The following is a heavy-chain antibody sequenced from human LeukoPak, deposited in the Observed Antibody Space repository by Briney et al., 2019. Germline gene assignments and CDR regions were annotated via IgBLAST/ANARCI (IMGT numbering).Heavy chain of an antibody. CDR1: GYSISSGYY. CDR2: IYHSGST. Sequence: SSETLSLTCTVSGYSISSGYYWGWIRQPPGKGLEWIGSIYHSGSTYYNPSLKSRDTISVDTSKNQFSLKLSSVTAADTAVYYCARDQQLVGLFDYWGQGTLVTVSS. D-gene: IGHD6-13*01. CDR3: ARDQQLVGLFDY. J-gene: IGHJ4*02. V-gene: IGHV4-38-2*02.